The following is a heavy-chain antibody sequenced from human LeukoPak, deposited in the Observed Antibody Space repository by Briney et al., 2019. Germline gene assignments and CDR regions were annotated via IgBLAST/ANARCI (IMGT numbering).Heavy chain of an antibody. CDR2: ISYDGSNK. V-gene: IGHV3-30-3*01. D-gene: IGHD5-24*01. CDR1: GFTFSSYA. CDR3: ARQDGYYLDY. J-gene: IGHJ4*02. Sequence: PGGSLRLSCAASGFTFSSYAMHWVRQAPGKGLEWVAVISYDGSNKYYADSVKGRFTISRDNSKNTLYLQMNSLRAEDTAVYYCARQDGYYLDYWGQGTLVTVSS.